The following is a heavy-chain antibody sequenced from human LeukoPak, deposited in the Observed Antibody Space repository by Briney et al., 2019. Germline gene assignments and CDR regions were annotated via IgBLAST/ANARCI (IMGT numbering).Heavy chain of an antibody. D-gene: IGHD3-10*01. CDR1: GVSISSYY. J-gene: IGHJ5*02. CDR3: ARDWGFGDSEDWFDP. V-gene: IGHV4-38-2*02. CDR2: VHHTGST. Sequence: SETLSLTCTVSGVSISSYYWGWIRQPPGKGLEWIGSVHHTGSTYYNPSLRSRVSISVDKSTNHISLEVTSVTAADTAVYYCARDWGFGDSEDWFDPWGQGTLVTVSS.